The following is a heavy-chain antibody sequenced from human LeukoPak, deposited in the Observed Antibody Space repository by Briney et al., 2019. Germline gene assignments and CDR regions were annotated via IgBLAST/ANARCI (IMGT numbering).Heavy chain of an antibody. Sequence: GGSLRLSCAASGFTFDDYGMSWVRQAPGKGLEWVSGINWNGGSTGYADSVKGRFTISRDNAKNSLYLQMNSLRAEDTALYYCARDQVGWFGELAFMPTDVWGQGTTVTVSS. CDR3: ARDQVGWFGELAFMPTDV. CDR1: GFTFDDYG. J-gene: IGHJ6*02. V-gene: IGHV3-20*04. CDR2: INWNGGST. D-gene: IGHD3-10*01.